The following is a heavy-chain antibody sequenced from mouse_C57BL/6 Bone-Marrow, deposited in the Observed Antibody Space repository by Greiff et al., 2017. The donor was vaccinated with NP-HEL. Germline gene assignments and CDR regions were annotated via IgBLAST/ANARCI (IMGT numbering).Heavy chain of an antibody. CDR1: GYNFTSYW. D-gene: IGHD1-1*01. CDR3: ARDRGLRSDY. V-gene: IGHV1-53*01. CDR2: INPSNGGP. J-gene: IGHJ2*01. Sequence: QVQLQQPGTELVKPGASVKLSCKASGYNFTSYWMHWVKPRPGQGLEWIGNINPSNGGPNYNEKFKSKATLTVDNSSSTAYMQLSSLTSEDSAVYYCARDRGLRSDYWGQGTTLTVSS.